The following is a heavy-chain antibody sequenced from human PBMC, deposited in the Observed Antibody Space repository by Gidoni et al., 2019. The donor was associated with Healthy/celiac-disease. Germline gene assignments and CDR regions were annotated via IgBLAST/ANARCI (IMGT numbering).Heavy chain of an antibody. CDR2: IHPSGGST. D-gene: IGHD3-10*01. CDR3: ARNYYGAGSDGIDV. Sequence: QVQLVQSGAEVKKRGASVKDSCKEYGYTFTSYYMPWVRQATGQGHRGMGIIHPSGGSTSYAQKFQGRVTMTRDTSMSTVYMELSSLRSEDTAVYYCARNYYGAGSDGIDVWGQGTTVTVSS. J-gene: IGHJ6*02. V-gene: IGHV1-46*01. CDR1: GYTFTSYY.